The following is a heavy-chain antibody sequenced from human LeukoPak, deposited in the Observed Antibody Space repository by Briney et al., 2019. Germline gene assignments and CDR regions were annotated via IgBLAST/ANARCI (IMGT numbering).Heavy chain of an antibody. J-gene: IGHJ5*02. Sequence: SETLSLTCTVSGGSISSSSYYWGWIRQPPGKGLEWIGSIYYSGSTYYNPSLKSRVTISVDTSKNQFSLKLSSVTAADTAVYYCARVRGGYSPGFDPWGQGTLVTVSS. D-gene: IGHD5-18*01. CDR3: ARVRGGYSPGFDP. CDR2: IYYSGST. V-gene: IGHV4-39*07. CDR1: GGSISSSSYY.